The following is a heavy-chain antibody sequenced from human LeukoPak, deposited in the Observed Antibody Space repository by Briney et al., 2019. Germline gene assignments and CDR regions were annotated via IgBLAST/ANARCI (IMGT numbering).Heavy chain of an antibody. V-gene: IGHV3-21*01. Sequence: GGSLRLSCAASGFTFSSYSMNWVRQAPGKGLEWVSSISSSSSYIYYADSVKGRFTISRDNAKNSLYLQMNSLRAEDTAVYYCARRNTGVVAGLDCWGQGTLVTVSS. J-gene: IGHJ4*02. D-gene: IGHD5-18*01. CDR3: ARRNTGVVAGLDC. CDR1: GFTFSSYS. CDR2: ISSSSSYI.